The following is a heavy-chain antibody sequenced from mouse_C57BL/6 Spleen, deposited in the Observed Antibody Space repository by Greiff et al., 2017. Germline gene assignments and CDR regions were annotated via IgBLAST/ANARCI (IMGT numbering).Heavy chain of an antibody. CDR2: IRSKSNNYAT. CDR1: GFSFNTYA. J-gene: IGHJ1*03. V-gene: IGHV10-1*01. CDR3: VRRDYDGWYFDG. D-gene: IGHD2-4*01. Sequence: EVKLMESGGGLVQPKGSLKLSCAASGFSFNTYAMNWVRQAPGKGLEWVARIRSKSNNYATYYADSVKDRFTISRDDSESMLYLQMNNLKTEDTAMYYCVRRDYDGWYFDGWGTGTTVTVSS.